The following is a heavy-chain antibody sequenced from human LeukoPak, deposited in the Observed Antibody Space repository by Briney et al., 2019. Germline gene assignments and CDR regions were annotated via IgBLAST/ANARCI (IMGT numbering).Heavy chain of an antibody. CDR3: ARDWEGATTDAFDI. CDR1: GGSISSYY. Sequence: SETLSLTCTVSGGSISSYYWSWIRQPPGKGLEWIGYIYYSGSTNYNPSLKSRVTISVDTSKNQFSLKLSSVTAADTAVNYCARDWEGATTDAFDIWGQGTMVTVSS. CDR2: IYYSGST. J-gene: IGHJ3*02. V-gene: IGHV4-59*01. D-gene: IGHD1-26*01.